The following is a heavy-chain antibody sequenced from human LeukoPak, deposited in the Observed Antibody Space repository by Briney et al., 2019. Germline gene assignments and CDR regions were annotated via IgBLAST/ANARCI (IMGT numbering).Heavy chain of an antibody. CDR1: GFTFSDYW. J-gene: IGHJ5*02. CDR3: ARDRRPSIYGGLDG. CDR2: IKQDGSDK. D-gene: IGHD4/OR15-4a*01. V-gene: IGHV3-7*01. Sequence: PGGSLRLSCAASGFTFSDYWMSWVRQPPGKGLEWVANIKQDGSDKFYVDSVKGRFTISRDNAKNSLYLQMNSLTAEDTALYYCARDRRPSIYGGLDGWGQGTLVTVSS.